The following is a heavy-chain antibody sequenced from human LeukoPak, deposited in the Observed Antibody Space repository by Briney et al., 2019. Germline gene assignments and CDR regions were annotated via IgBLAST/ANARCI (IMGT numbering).Heavy chain of an antibody. CDR3: ASALTTVTTGYFDY. Sequence: SETLSLTCTVSGYSISSGYYWGWIRQPPGKGLEWIGSIYHSGSTYYNPSLKSRVTVSVDTSKNQFSLKLSSVTAAGTAVYYCASALTTVTTGYFDYWGQGTLVTVSS. CDR1: GYSISSGYY. V-gene: IGHV4-38-2*02. J-gene: IGHJ4*02. CDR2: IYHSGST. D-gene: IGHD4-11*01.